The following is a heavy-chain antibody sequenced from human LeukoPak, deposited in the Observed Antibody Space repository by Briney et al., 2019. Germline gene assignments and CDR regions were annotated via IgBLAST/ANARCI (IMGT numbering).Heavy chain of an antibody. CDR2: IYTSGST. CDR1: GGSISSYY. J-gene: IGHJ4*02. D-gene: IGHD3-22*01. Sequence: SEILSLTCTVSGGSISSYYWSWIRQPAGKGLELIGRIYTSGSTNYNPSLKSRVTMSVDTSKNQFSLKLSSVTAADTAVYYCASGYYDSSVFDYWGQGTLVTVSS. CDR3: ASGYYDSSVFDY. V-gene: IGHV4-4*07.